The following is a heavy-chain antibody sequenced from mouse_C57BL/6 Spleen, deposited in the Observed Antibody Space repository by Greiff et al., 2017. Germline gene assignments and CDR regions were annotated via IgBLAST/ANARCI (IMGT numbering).Heavy chain of an antibody. CDR3: ARGYYGSNYFDY. J-gene: IGHJ2*01. Sequence: QVQLQQPGAELVKPGASVTLSCTASGYTFTSYWMHWVKQRPGQGLEWIGMIHPNSGSTNYNAKFKSKATLTVDKSSSTAYMQLSILTSEDSAVYYCARGYYGSNYFDYWGQGTTLTVSA. CDR1: GYTFTSYW. V-gene: IGHV1-64*01. D-gene: IGHD1-1*01. CDR2: IHPNSGST.